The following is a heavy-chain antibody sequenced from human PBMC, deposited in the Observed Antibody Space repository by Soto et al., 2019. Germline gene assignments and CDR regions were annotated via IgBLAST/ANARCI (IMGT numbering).Heavy chain of an antibody. CDR1: GGTFSSYA. CDR2: IIPIFGTA. CDR3: ARGGFHFDDRTGYSFES. D-gene: IGHD3-9*01. J-gene: IGHJ1*01. V-gene: IGHV1-69*13. Sequence: GASVKVSCKASGGTFSSYAISWVRQAPGQGLEWMGGIIPIFGTANYAQKFQGRVTITADESTSTAYMEVTNLRSEDTATYYCARGGFHFDDRTGYSFESWGQGALVTVSS.